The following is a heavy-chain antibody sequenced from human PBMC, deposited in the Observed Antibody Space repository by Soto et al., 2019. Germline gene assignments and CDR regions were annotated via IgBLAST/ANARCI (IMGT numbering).Heavy chain of an antibody. Sequence: QVQLVQSGAEVKKPGSLVKVSCKASGGTFSSYAISWVRQAPGQGLEWMEGIIPIFGTANYAQKFQGRVTITADESTSTAYMELSSLRSEDTAVYYCARDPAMIAKQGFDYWGQGTLVTVSS. CDR1: GGTFSSYA. CDR3: ARDPAMIAKQGFDY. CDR2: IIPIFGTA. V-gene: IGHV1-69*01. D-gene: IGHD3-22*01. J-gene: IGHJ4*02.